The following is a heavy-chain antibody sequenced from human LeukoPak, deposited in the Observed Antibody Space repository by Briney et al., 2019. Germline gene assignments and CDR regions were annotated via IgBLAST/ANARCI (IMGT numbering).Heavy chain of an antibody. V-gene: IGHV4-31*03. CDR2: IYYSGCT. CDR1: GGSISSGGYY. Sequence: PSETLSLTCTVSGGSISSGGYYWSWVRQHPVKGLEWIGYIYYSGCTYYNPSLKSRVTISVDTSTNQFSLKLSSVTAADTAVYYCARLSIIYDSSGYLPQGFDYWGQGTLVTVSS. D-gene: IGHD3-22*01. J-gene: IGHJ4*02. CDR3: ARLSIIYDSSGYLPQGFDY.